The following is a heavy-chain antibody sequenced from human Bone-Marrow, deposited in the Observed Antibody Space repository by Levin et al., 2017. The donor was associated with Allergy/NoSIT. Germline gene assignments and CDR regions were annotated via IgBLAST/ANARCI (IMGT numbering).Heavy chain of an antibody. Sequence: PGESLKISCKVSGYNVNEISMHWVRQAPGKGLEWMGGLDPGEGETDYAQKFLGRVTMTEDTSADIAYLELSSLRSDDTAVYYCATDSGSGGYGGLDVWGQGTMVTVSS. V-gene: IGHV1-24*01. D-gene: IGHD1-26*01. CDR2: LDPGEGET. CDR1: GYNVNEIS. CDR3: ATDSGSGGYGGLDV. J-gene: IGHJ3*01.